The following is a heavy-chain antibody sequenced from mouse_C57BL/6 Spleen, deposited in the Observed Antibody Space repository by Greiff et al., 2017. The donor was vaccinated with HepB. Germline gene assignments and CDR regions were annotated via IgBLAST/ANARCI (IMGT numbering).Heavy chain of an antibody. J-gene: IGHJ4*01. CDR1: GYAFSSSW. Sequence: VQLQQSGPELVKPGASVKISCKASGYAFSSSWMNWVKQRPGKGLEWIGRIYPGDSDTNYNGKFKGKATLTADKSSSTAYMQLRSLTSEDSAVYFCARYPDYYDAIDYWGQGTSVTVSS. CDR2: IYPGDSDT. D-gene: IGHD2-4*01. CDR3: ARYPDYYDAIDY. V-gene: IGHV1-82*01.